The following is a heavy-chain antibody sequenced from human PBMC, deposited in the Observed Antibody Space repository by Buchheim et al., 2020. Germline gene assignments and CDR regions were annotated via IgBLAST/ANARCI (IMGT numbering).Heavy chain of an antibody. CDR2: ISGSGGST. CDR3: ARVHSAAGNYYYGMDV. CDR1: GFTFSSYA. V-gene: IGHV3-23*01. Sequence: EVQLLESGGGLVQPGGSLRLSCAASGFTFSSYAMSWVRQAPGKGLEWVSAISGSGGSTYYADSVKGRFTISRDNAKNSLYLQMNSLRAEDTAVYYCARVHSAAGNYYYGMDVWGQGTT. J-gene: IGHJ6*02. D-gene: IGHD6-13*01.